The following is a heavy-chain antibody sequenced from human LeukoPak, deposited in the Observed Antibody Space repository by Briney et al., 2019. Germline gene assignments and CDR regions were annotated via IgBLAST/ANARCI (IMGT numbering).Heavy chain of an antibody. J-gene: IGHJ5*02. V-gene: IGHV4-39*07. CDR1: GGSISSSSYY. CDR3: ARNALTSSWSGTWFDP. CDR2: IYHGGTT. Sequence: SETLSLTCTVSGGSISSSSYYWGWIRQSPGKGLEWIGSIYHGGTTFFNPSLKSRATISVDTSKNQFSLKLTSVTAADTAVYYCARNALTSSWSGTWFDPWGQGTLVTVYS. D-gene: IGHD6-13*01.